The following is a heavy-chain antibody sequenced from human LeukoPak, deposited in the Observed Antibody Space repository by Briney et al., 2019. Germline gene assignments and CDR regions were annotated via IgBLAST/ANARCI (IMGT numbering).Heavy chain of an antibody. CDR3: ASVTVTTWAPDGHMDV. CDR2: IIPMFGTT. J-gene: IGHJ6*03. D-gene: IGHD4-11*01. CDR1: GGTFSNYA. Sequence: ASVKVSCKASGGTFSNYAISWVRQAPGQRLEWMGRIIPMFGTTNYAQKFQGRVTITTDESTSTAYMEVSSLRIEDTAVYYCASVTVTTWAPDGHMDVWGKGTTVTVSS. V-gene: IGHV1-69*05.